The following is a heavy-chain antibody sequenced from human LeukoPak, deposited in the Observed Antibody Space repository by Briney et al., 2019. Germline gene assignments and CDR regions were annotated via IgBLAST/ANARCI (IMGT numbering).Heavy chain of an antibody. J-gene: IGHJ6*03. D-gene: IGHD2-2*01. Sequence: GGSLRLSCGASGLTFSDYSMNWVRQAPGKGLAWVASITRAGGYTYYADSVKGRFTISRDNAQNSLFLQMNSLRAEDTAVYFCATSGGFVLPNAITGNWYMDVWGRGTSVTVSS. CDR2: ITRAGGYT. CDR3: ATSGGFVLPNAITGNWYMDV. V-gene: IGHV3-21*01. CDR1: GLTFSDYS.